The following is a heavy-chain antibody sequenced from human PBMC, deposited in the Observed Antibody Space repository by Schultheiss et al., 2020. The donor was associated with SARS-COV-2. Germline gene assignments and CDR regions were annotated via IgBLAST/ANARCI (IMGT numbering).Heavy chain of an antibody. Sequence: GGSLRLSCAASGFTFSSYSMNWVRQAPGKGLEWVAVISYDGSNKYYADSVKGRFTISRDNSKNTLYLQMNSLRAEDTAVYYCARDARGFDYWGQGTLVTVSS. D-gene: IGHD2-15*01. J-gene: IGHJ4*02. V-gene: IGHV3-30*03. CDR1: GFTFSSYS. CDR3: ARDARGFDY. CDR2: ISYDGSNK.